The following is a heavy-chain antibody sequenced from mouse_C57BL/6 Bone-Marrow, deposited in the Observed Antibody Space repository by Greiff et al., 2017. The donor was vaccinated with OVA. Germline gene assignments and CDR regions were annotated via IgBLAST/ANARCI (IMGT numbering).Heavy chain of an antibody. CDR2: IDPETGGT. CDR1: GYTFTDYE. Sequence: QVQLQQSGAELVRPGASVTLSCKASGYTFTDYEMHWVKQTPVHGLEWIGAIDPETGGTAYNQKFKGKAILTADKSSSTAYMELRSLTSEDSAVYYCTIYYGSSYGYWGQGTTLTVSS. V-gene: IGHV1-15*01. D-gene: IGHD1-1*01. CDR3: TIYYGSSYGY. J-gene: IGHJ2*01.